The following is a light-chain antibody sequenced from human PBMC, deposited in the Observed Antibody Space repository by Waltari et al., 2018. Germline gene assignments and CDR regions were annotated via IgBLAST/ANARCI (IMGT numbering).Light chain of an antibody. V-gene: IGLV2-14*01. CDR3: SSYTSSSTVV. J-gene: IGLJ2*01. Sequence: QSALTQPASVSGSPGQSITISCTGTSSDVGGYNYVSWYQQHPGKAPKLMIYDVSNRPSGDSIRVSGSNSANTASLTISGLQAGDEADYYCSSYTSSSTVVFGVGTKLTVL. CDR2: DVS. CDR1: SSDVGGYNY.